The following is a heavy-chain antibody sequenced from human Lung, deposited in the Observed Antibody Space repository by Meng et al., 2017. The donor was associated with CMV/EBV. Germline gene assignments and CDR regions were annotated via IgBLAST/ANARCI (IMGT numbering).Heavy chain of an antibody. CDR3: AGHQGGPRDGVRLV. V-gene: IGHV3-30*02. CDR2: IDVDGQRR. D-gene: IGHD3-10*01. Sequence: GGSXRLXCVASGLIFNKYGIHWLRQAPGKGLEWLSFIDVDGQRRYNGDTVKARFVVFKDRSKNTVVLQMNSLRVEDTAVYYCAGHQGGPRDGVRLVWGQGTXVTVAS. J-gene: IGHJ4*02. CDR1: GLIFNKYG.